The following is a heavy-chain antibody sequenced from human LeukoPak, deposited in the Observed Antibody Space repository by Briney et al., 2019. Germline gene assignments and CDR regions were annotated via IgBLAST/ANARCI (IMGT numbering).Heavy chain of an antibody. CDR3: ARVFPRDGRAAAGTDY. Sequence: GGSLRLSCAASGFTFSSYSMNWVRQAPGKGLEWDSSISSSSSYIYYADSVKGRFTISRDNAKNSLYLQMNSLRAEDTAVYYCARVFPRDGRAAAGTDYWGQGTLVTVSS. V-gene: IGHV3-21*01. D-gene: IGHD6-13*01. J-gene: IGHJ4*02. CDR1: GFTFSSYS. CDR2: ISSSSSYI.